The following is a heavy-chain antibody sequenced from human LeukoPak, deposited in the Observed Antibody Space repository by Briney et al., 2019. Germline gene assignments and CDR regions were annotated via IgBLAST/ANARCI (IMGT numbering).Heavy chain of an antibody. CDR2: INDSGST. Sequence: PSETLSLTCAVYGGSFSGYYWSWIRQPPGKGLEWIGEINDSGSTNYNPSLKSRVTISVDTSKNQFSLKLSSVTAADTAVYYCARYAYSSGWCEFAAFDIWGQGTMITVSS. CDR3: ARYAYSSGWCEFAAFDI. V-gene: IGHV4-34*01. D-gene: IGHD6-19*01. J-gene: IGHJ3*02. CDR1: GGSFSGYY.